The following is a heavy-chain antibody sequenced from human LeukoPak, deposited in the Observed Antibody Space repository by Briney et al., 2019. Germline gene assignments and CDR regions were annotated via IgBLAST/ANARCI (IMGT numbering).Heavy chain of an antibody. V-gene: IGHV4-61*02. CDR2: IYTSGST. D-gene: IGHD2-2*01. Sequence: PSETLSLTCTVSGGSISSGSYYWSWIRQPAGKGLEWIGRIYTSGSTNYNPSLKSRVTISVDTSKNQFSLKLSSVTAADTAVYYCARDKYREAFDIWGQGTMVTVSS. CDR3: ARDKYREAFDI. J-gene: IGHJ3*02. CDR1: GGSISSGSYY.